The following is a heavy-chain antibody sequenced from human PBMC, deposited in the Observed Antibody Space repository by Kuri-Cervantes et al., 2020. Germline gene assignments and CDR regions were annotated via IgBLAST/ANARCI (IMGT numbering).Heavy chain of an antibody. CDR1: GFTFSSYE. Sequence: GESLKISCAASGFTFSSYEMNWVRQAPGKGLEWVSYISSSGSTIYYADSVKGRFTISRDNAKNSLYLQMNSLRAEDTAVYYCARAVAVAGMGPHFDYWGQGTLVTVSS. V-gene: IGHV3-48*03. J-gene: IGHJ4*02. CDR3: ARAVAVAGMGPHFDY. D-gene: IGHD6-19*01. CDR2: ISSSGSTI.